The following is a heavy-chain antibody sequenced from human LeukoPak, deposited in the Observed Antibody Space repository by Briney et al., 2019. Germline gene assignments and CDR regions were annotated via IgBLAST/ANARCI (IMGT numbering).Heavy chain of an antibody. Sequence: SETLSLTCSVSGGSISSDYWSWIRQPPGKGLEWIGYVYYSGSTKYNPSLKSRVTMSVDTSKNQFSLKLSSVTAADTAVYYCAGIYCSGDSCYVDYWGQGTLVTVSS. CDR3: AGIYCSGDSCYVDY. J-gene: IGHJ4*02. D-gene: IGHD2-15*01. CDR1: GGSISSDY. V-gene: IGHV4-59*01. CDR2: VYYSGST.